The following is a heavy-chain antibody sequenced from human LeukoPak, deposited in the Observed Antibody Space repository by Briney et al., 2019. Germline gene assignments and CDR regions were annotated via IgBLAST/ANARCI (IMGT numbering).Heavy chain of an antibody. Sequence: SETLSLTCAVYGGSFSGYYWSWIRQPPGKGLEWIGEINHSGGTNYNPSLKSRVTISVDTSKNQFSLKLSSVTAADTAVYYCARGIVGYYYYHMDVWGKGTTVTVSS. CDR1: GGSFSGYY. J-gene: IGHJ6*03. CDR2: INHSGGT. D-gene: IGHD1-26*01. V-gene: IGHV4-34*01. CDR3: ARGIVGYYYYHMDV.